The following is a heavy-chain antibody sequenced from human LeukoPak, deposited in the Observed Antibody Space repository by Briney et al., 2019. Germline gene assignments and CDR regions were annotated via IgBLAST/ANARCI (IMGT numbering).Heavy chain of an antibody. CDR3: ARVTGTFNFDY. CDR1: GGSISSYS. V-gene: IGHV4-59*12. D-gene: IGHD1-20*01. CDR2: VYYTGSI. Sequence: SETLSLTCTVSGGSISSYSWSWIRQPPGKGLEWVGYVYYTGSINYNPSLKSRVTISVDTSKNQFSLKLSSVTAADTAVYYCARVTGTFNFDYWGQGTLVTVSS. J-gene: IGHJ4*02.